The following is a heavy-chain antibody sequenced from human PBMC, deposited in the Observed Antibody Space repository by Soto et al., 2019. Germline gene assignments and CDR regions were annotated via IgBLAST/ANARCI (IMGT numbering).Heavy chain of an antibody. J-gene: IGHJ5*02. Sequence: ASVKVSCKASGGTFSSYAISWVRQAPGQGLEWMGGIIPIFGTANYAQKFRGRVTITADESTSTAYMELSSLRSEDTAVYYCARGTPYCSGGSCYHGNWFDPWGQGTLVTVSS. CDR2: IIPIFGTA. V-gene: IGHV1-69*13. D-gene: IGHD2-15*01. CDR3: ARGTPYCSGGSCYHGNWFDP. CDR1: GGTFSSYA.